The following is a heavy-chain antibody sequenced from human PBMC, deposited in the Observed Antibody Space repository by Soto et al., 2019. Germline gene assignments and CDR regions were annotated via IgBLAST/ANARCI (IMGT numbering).Heavy chain of an antibody. CDR1: GYSFTSYW. D-gene: IGHD4-4*01. CDR2: IYPGDSDT. J-gene: IGHJ6*02. Sequence: PGESLKISCKGSGYSFTSYWIGWVRQMPGKGLEWMGIIYPGDSDTRYSPSFQGKVTISADKSISTAYLQWSSLKASDTAMYYCASHTYDYSNFGYYGMDVWGQGTTVTVSS. CDR3: ASHTYDYSNFGYYGMDV. V-gene: IGHV5-51*01.